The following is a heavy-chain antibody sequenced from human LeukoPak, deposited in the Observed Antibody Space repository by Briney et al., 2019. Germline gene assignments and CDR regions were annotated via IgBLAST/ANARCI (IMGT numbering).Heavy chain of an antibody. CDR2: ISGSGGST. Sequence: GGSLRLSCAASGFTFSSYAMSWVRQAPGKGLEWASAISGSGGSTYYADSVKGRFTISRDNSKNTLYLQMNSLRAEDTAVYYCAKDRLRYFDWLDHFDYWGQGTLVTVSS. V-gene: IGHV3-23*01. D-gene: IGHD3-9*01. CDR1: GFTFSSYA. J-gene: IGHJ4*02. CDR3: AKDRLRYFDWLDHFDY.